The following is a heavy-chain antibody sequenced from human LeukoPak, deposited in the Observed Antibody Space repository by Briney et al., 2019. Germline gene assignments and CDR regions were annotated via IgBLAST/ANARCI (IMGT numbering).Heavy chain of an antibody. CDR1: GVSISSYS. CDR2: IYYSGST. J-gene: IGHJ4*02. Sequence: SETLSLTCTVSGVSISSYSGSWLRQPPGKGLEWIGYIYYSGSTNYNPSRKSRVTISVDASKNQFSLKLSSVTAADTAVYHCASGGGVRRGYYESRGYYYFAYWGQGTLVTVSS. CDR3: ASGGGVRRGYYESRGYYYFAY. D-gene: IGHD3-22*01. V-gene: IGHV4-59*08.